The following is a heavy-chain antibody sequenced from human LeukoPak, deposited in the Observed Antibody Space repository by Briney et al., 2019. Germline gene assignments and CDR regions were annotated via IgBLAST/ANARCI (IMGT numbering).Heavy chain of an antibody. CDR3: ARAQGLEFVDY. V-gene: IGHV3-21*01. J-gene: IGHJ4*02. CDR2: ISSSSSYI. CDR1: GFTFSSYS. Sequence: GGSLRPSCAASGFTFSSYSMNWVRQAPGKGLEWVSSISSSSSYIYYADSVKGRFTISRDNAKNSLYLQMNSLRAEDTAVYYCARAQGLEFVDYWGQGTLVTVSS. D-gene: IGHD3-3*01.